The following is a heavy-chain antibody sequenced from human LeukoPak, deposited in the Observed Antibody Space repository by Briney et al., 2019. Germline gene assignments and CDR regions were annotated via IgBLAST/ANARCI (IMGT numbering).Heavy chain of an antibody. V-gene: IGHV1-2*06. CDR3: ARDMGGSYYNWFDP. J-gene: IGHJ5*02. D-gene: IGHD1-26*01. Sequence: ASVKVSCKASGYSFTGYYIYWVRQAPGQGLEWMGLINPNSGDINYAQKFQGRVTMTRDTSISTAYMELSRLRSDDTAVYYCARDMGGSYYNWFDPWGQGTLVTVSS. CDR2: INPNSGDI. CDR1: GYSFTGYY.